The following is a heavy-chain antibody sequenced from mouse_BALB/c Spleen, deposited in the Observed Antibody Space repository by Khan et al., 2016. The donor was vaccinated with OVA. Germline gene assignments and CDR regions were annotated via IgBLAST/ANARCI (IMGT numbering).Heavy chain of an antibody. J-gene: IGHJ3*01. CDR1: GFTFSDYY. D-gene: IGHD2-1*01. V-gene: IGHV5-4*02. CDR2: ISDGGSYT. CDR3: ARGHYGSPFAY. Sequence: EVQLVESGGGLVKPGGSLKLSCAASGFTFSDYYMYWVRQTPEQRLEWVATISDGGSYTYYPDSVKGRFTISRDNATNNLYLQRSILKSEDTAMYFCARGHYGSPFAYWGQGTLVTVSA.